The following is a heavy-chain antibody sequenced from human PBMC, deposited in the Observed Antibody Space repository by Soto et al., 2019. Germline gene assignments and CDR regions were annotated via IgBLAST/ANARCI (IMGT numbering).Heavy chain of an antibody. CDR1: GGSISSGDYY. D-gene: IGHD3-3*01. J-gene: IGHJ6*02. V-gene: IGHV4-30-4*01. CDR3: ARGWDGGVNYYYYYGMDV. Sequence: PSETLSLTCTVSGGSISSGDYYWSWIRQPPGKGLEWIGYIYYSGSTYYNPSLKSRVTISVDTSKNQFSLKLSSVTAADTAVYYCARGWDGGVNYYYYYGMDVWGQGTTVTVSS. CDR2: IYYSGST.